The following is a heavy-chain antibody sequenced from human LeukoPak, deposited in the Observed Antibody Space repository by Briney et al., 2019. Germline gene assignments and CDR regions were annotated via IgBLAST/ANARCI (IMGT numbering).Heavy chain of an antibody. D-gene: IGHD6-13*01. CDR3: STGLIPATGYY. J-gene: IGHJ4*02. CDR1: EFTFNNAW. CDR2: IRSKTDGGTA. V-gene: IGHV3-15*01. Sequence: GGSLRLSCAASEFTFNNAWMNWVRQAPGKGLEWVGRIRSKTDGGTADYAAPVRGRLTISRDDSKNTLYLQMNSLKTEDTAVYYCSTGLIPATGYYWGQGTLVAVSS.